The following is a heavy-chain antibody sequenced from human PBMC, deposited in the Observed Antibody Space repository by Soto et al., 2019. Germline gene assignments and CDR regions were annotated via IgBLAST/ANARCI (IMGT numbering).Heavy chain of an antibody. Sequence: SETLSLTCTVSGGSISSYYWSWIRQPPGKGLEWIGYIYYSGSTNYNPPLKSRVTISVDTSKNQFSLKLSSVTAADTAVYYCARHTPAISISDHWGQGTLVTV. CDR2: IYYSGST. CDR1: GGSISSYY. J-gene: IGHJ4*02. V-gene: IGHV4-59*08. D-gene: IGHD2-15*01. CDR3: ARHTPAISISDH.